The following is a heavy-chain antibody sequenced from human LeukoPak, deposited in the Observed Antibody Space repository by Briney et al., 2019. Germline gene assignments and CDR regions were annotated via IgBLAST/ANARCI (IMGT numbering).Heavy chain of an antibody. CDR2: IYHSGGT. J-gene: IGHJ4*02. D-gene: IGHD3-10*01. CDR1: GGSISSGGYS. Sequence: SQTLSLTCAVSGGSISSGGYSWSWIRQPPGKGLEWIGYIYHSGGTYYNPSLKSRVTISVDRSKNQFSLKLSSVTAADTAVYYCARLITMVRGVISPYFDYWGQGTLVTVSS. CDR3: ARLITMVRGVISPYFDY. V-gene: IGHV4-30-2*01.